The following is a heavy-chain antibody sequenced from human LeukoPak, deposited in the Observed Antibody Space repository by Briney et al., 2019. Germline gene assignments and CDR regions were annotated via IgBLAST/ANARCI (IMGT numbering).Heavy chain of an antibody. CDR1: GFTVSSNY. V-gene: IGHV3-53*05. J-gene: IGHJ5*02. CDR2: IYGGGNI. D-gene: IGHD6-19*01. CDR3: ARDDAGIAVAGPPVWFDP. Sequence: GGSLRLSCAASGFTVSSNYMNWVRQAPGKGLEWVSVIYGGGNIYYADSVKGRFTISRDNSKNTLYLQMNSLRAEDTAVYYCARDDAGIAVAGPPVWFDPWGQGTLVTVSS.